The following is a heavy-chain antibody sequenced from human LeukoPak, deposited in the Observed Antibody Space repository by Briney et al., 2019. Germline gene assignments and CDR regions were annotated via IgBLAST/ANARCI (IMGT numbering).Heavy chain of an antibody. D-gene: IGHD1-14*01. CDR2: IYPGDSDT. J-gene: IGHJ3*02. V-gene: IGHV5-51*01. CDR3: ARPLKPPTHLDAFDI. Sequence: GESLKISCRGSGYSFTSYWIAWVRQMPGKGLEWMGIIYPGDSDTRYSPSFQGQVTISADKSISTAYLQWSSLKASDTAMYYCARPLKPPTHLDAFDIWGQGTMVTVSS. CDR1: GYSFTSYW.